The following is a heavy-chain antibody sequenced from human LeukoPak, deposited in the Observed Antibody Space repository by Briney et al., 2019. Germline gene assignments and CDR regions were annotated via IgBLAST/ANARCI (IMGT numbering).Heavy chain of an antibody. Sequence: GASVTVSCKTSGYTFTDFGMSWVRQAPGQGLEWMGWISAYSGDTNYAHNLQGRVTMTTDTSTSTAYMELRSLRSDDTAMYYCARGRPSDFWGQGTLVTVSS. CDR1: GYTFTDFG. CDR2: ISAYSGDT. D-gene: IGHD3-3*01. V-gene: IGHV1-18*01. J-gene: IGHJ4*02. CDR3: ARGRPSDF.